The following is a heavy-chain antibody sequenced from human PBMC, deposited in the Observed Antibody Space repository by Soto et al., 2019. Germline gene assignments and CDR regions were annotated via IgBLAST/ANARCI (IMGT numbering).Heavy chain of an antibody. V-gene: IGHV1-69*02. D-gene: IGHD3-10*01. CDR3: ARGAYYYGSGSYYNGWFDP. J-gene: IGHJ5*02. Sequence: QVQLVQSGAEVKKPGSSVKVSCKASGGTFSSYTISWVRQAPGQGLEWMGRIIPILGIANYAQKFQGRVTITADKSTSTAYMELGSLRSEDTAVYYCARGAYYYGSGSYYNGWFDPWGQGTLVTVSS. CDR2: IIPILGIA. CDR1: GGTFSSYT.